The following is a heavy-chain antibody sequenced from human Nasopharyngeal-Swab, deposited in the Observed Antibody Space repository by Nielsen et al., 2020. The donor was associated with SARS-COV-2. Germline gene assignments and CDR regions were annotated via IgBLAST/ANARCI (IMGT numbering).Heavy chain of an antibody. CDR3: ARSTWIPLDS. CDR2: INHSDRT. D-gene: IGHD5-12*01. Sequence: PEPLSLTRGVPGGSFKEYHWSWTRQSPDKGLEWIGEINHSDRTIYNPSLKSRLTISVDTSTSQFSLELRSVTATDTPVYYCARSTWIPLDSWGPGTLVTVSS. J-gene: IGHJ4*02. V-gene: IGHV4-34*01. CDR1: GGSFKEYH.